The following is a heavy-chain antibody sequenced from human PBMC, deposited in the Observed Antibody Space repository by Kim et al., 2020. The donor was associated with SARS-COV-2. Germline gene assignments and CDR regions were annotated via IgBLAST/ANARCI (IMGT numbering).Heavy chain of an antibody. CDR3: ARVRAVATTNRSYYYYYGMDV. CDR2: INHSGST. V-gene: IGHV4-34*01. D-gene: IGHD5-12*01. Sequence: SETLSLTCAVYGGSFSGYYWSWIRQPPGKGLEWIGEINHSGSTNYNPSLKSRVTISVDTSKNQFSLKLSSVTAADTAVYYCARVRAVATTNRSYYYYYGMDVWGQGTTVTVSS. J-gene: IGHJ6*02. CDR1: GGSFSGYY.